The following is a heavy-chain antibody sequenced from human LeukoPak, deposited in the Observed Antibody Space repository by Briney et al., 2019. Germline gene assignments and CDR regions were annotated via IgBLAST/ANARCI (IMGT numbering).Heavy chain of an antibody. J-gene: IGHJ4*02. D-gene: IGHD3-3*01. CDR3: ARGFFYFDY. CDR2: IYYSGHT. Sequence: SETLSLTCTVSGDSISSSSYYWGWIRQPPGKGLEWIGSIYYSGHTYYNPSLKSRVTISIDTSKTQFSLNLISVTAADTAVYYCARGFFYFDYWGQGTLVTVSS. V-gene: IGHV4-39*01. CDR1: GDSISSSSYY.